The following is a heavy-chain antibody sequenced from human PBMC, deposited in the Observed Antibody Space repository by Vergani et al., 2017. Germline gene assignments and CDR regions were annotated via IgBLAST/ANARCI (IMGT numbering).Heavy chain of an antibody. Sequence: QAPGKGLEWVSAISGSGGSTYYADSVKGRFTISRANSKNTVYLQMNSKRAEDTAVYYCAKDTPPGGGRRSGGRDTHWGQGTLVTVSS. J-gene: IGHJ4*02. CDR3: AKDTPPGGGRRSGGRDTH. D-gene: IGHD2-15*01. CDR2: ISGSGGST. V-gene: IGHV3-23*01.